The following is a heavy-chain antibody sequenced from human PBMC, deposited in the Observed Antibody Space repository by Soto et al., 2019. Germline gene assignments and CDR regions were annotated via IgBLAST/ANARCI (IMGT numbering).Heavy chain of an antibody. Sequence: ASVKVSCKASGYTFTGYYMHWVRQAPGQGLEWMGWINPNSGGTNYAQKFQGRVTMTRDTSISTACMELSRLRSDDTAVYYCARDKLRTQWLPYWFDPWGQGTLVTV. CDR1: GYTFTGYY. CDR2: INPNSGGT. CDR3: ARDKLRTQWLPYWFDP. J-gene: IGHJ5*02. D-gene: IGHD6-19*01. V-gene: IGHV1-2*02.